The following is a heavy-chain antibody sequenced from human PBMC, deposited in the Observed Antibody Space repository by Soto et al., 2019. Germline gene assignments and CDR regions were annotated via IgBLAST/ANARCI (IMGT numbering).Heavy chain of an antibody. CDR2: ISYDGSKK. J-gene: IGHJ3*01. V-gene: IGHV3-30*18. D-gene: IGHD1-26*01. CDR3: AKAYSGPFDV. CDR1: GFTFSSYD. Sequence: QVQLVESGGGVVQPGRSLRLSCAASGFTFSSYDIHWVRQAPGKGLEWVAVISYDGSKKYYADSVKGLFTISRDNSKNTLYLKVNSLRAEDTAVYYCAKAYSGPFDVWGQGTMVTVSS.